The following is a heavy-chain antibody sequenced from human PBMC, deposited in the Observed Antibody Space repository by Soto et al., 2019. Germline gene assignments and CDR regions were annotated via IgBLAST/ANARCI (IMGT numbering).Heavy chain of an antibody. V-gene: IGHV4-4*02. D-gene: IGHD3-3*01. CDR1: SGSISSSNW. Sequence: PSETLSLTCAVSSGSISSSNWWSWVRQPPGKGLEWIGEIYHSGSTNYNPSLKSRVTISVDKSKNQFSLKLSSVTAADTAVYYCARVLKYYDFWSGSPYYMDVWGKGTTVTVSS. CDR3: ARVLKYYDFWSGSPYYMDV. J-gene: IGHJ6*03. CDR2: IYHSGST.